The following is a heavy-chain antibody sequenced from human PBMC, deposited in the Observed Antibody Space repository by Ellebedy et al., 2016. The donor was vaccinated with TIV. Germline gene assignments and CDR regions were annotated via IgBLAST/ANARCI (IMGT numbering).Heavy chain of an antibody. CDR1: GFTFSTYG. Sequence: GESLKISCAASGFTFSTYGMQWVRQAPGKGLEWVAVISYDGSTKYYADSVKGRFTISRDNSKNTMYLQMNSLRAEDTAVYYCSNHDPGDYVAFDIWGQGTMVTVS. CDR2: ISYDGSTK. D-gene: IGHD4-17*01. J-gene: IGHJ3*02. CDR3: SNHDPGDYVAFDI. V-gene: IGHV3-30*18.